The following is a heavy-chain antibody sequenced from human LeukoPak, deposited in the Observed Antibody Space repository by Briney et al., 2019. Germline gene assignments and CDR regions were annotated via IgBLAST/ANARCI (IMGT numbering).Heavy chain of an antibody. J-gene: IGHJ4*02. CDR2: IKSKTDGGTT. V-gene: IGHV3-15*05. D-gene: IGHD3-9*01. CDR1: GFTFSNAW. CDR3: AKSRRLTDYYELDY. Sequence: GGSLRLSCAASGFTFSNAWMSWVRQAPGKGLEWVGRIKSKTDGGTTDNAAPVKGRFTISRDNAKNSLYLQMNSLRAEDTALYYCAKSRRLTDYYELDYWGQGTLVTVSS.